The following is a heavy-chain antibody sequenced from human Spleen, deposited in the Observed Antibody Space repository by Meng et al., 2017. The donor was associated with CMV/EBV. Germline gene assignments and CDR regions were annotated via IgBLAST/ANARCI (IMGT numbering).Heavy chain of an antibody. CDR3: ARDLQDFHGSAMTDF. CDR2: ISSDGGNR. Sequence: GGSLRLSCAASGFTLSTYAMHWVRQAPGKGLDWVAVISSDGGNRYYADSVKGRFTISRDNSKNTLYLQMNSLRTVDTAVYYCARDLQDFHGSAMTDFGGQGAVVTVSS. J-gene: IGHJ4*02. CDR1: GFTLSTYA. D-gene: IGHD3-10*01. V-gene: IGHV3-30*04.